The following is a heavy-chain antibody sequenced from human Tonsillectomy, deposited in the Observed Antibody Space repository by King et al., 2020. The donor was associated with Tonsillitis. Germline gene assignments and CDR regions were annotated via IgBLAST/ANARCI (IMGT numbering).Heavy chain of an antibody. D-gene: IGHD2-21*01. CDR1: GYSFSTYW. CDR2: IYPSDSDT. V-gene: IGHV5-51*01. Sequence: QLVQSGAEVKKPGESLKISCKGSGYSFSTYWIGWVRQIPGKGLEGVGIIYPSDSDTRYSPSFPGQVTISADKSISTAYLQWSSLKASDTAMYYCARLEGDTYSGVDYWGQGTLVTVSS. CDR3: ARLEGDTYSGVDY. J-gene: IGHJ4*02.